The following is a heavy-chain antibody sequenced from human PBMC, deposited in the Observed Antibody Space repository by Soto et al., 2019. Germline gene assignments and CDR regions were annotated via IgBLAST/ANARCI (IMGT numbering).Heavy chain of an antibody. CDR2: ISGSGGTT. V-gene: IGHV3-23*01. D-gene: IGHD3-3*02. CDR3: ARVPTFLEWLTHMDV. Sequence: GGSLRLSCAASGFTFSSYAMNWVRQAPGKGLEWVSAISGSGGTTNYADSVKGRFTISRDNSKNTLYLQMNSLRAEDTAVYYCARVPTFLEWLTHMDVWGQGTTVTVSS. CDR1: GFTFSSYA. J-gene: IGHJ6*02.